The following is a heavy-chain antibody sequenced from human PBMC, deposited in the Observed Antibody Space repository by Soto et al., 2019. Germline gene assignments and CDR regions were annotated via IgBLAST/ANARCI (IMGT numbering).Heavy chain of an antibody. Sequence: PGGSLRLSCAASGFTVSSNYMSWVRQAPGKGLEWVSVIYSGGTTSYADSVKGRFTISRDNSKNTLYLQMNSLRAEDTAVYYCARNGDSSDYRGWFDPWGQGTLVTVSS. V-gene: IGHV3-66*01. J-gene: IGHJ5*02. CDR3: ARNGDSSDYRGWFDP. D-gene: IGHD3-22*01. CDR2: IYSGGTT. CDR1: GFTVSSNY.